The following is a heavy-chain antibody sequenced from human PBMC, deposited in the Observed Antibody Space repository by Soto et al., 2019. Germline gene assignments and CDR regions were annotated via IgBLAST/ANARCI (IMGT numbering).Heavy chain of an antibody. Sequence: SETLSLTCAVDGESFSGYYWSWIRQPPGKGLEWIGEINQSGSTNYNPSLKSRVTISVDTSKNQFSLKLSSVTPADTAVYYCARTYSSSWSPFDYWGQGTLVTVSS. CDR1: GESFSGYY. D-gene: IGHD6-13*01. V-gene: IGHV4-34*01. J-gene: IGHJ4*02. CDR3: ARTYSSSWSPFDY. CDR2: INQSGST.